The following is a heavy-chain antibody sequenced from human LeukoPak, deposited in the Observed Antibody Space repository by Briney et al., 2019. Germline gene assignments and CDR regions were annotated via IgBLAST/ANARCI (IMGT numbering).Heavy chain of an antibody. D-gene: IGHD3-10*01. J-gene: IGHJ4*02. CDR2: IRYDGSNK. CDR3: AKWQTSGSAGDY. CDR1: GFTFNG. Sequence: GGSLRLSCAASGFTFNGMHWVRQAPGKGLEWVAFIRYDGSNKYYADSAKGRFTISRDNSKNTLYLQMNSLRAEDTAVYYCAKWQTSGSAGDYWGQGTLVTVSS. V-gene: IGHV3-30*02.